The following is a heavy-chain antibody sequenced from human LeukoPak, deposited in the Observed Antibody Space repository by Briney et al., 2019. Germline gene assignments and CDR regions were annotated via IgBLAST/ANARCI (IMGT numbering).Heavy chain of an antibody. Sequence: LEWIGNINYSGSTNYSPSLKRRVTISVDTSKNQFSLKVKYVTAADTAVYYCARGIRTGYGYWGQGTLVIVSS. V-gene: IGHV4-59*09. CDR3: ARGIRTGYGY. D-gene: IGHD1-1*01. CDR2: INYSGST. J-gene: IGHJ4*02.